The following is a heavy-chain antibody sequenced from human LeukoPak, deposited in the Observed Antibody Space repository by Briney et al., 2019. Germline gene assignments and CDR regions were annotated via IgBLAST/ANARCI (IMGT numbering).Heavy chain of an antibody. CDR3: AKDTAGEMATILSYYYGMHV. J-gene: IGHJ6*02. CDR1: GCTFSSYG. V-gene: IGHV3-30*18. D-gene: IGHD5-24*01. CDR2: ISYDGSNK. Sequence: GGSLRLSCAASGCTFSSYGKHWVRQAPGKGLEWEAVISYDGSNKYHADSVKGRFTISRDNSKNTLYLQMNSLRAEDTAVYYCAKDTAGEMATILSYYYGMHVWGQGTTVTVSS.